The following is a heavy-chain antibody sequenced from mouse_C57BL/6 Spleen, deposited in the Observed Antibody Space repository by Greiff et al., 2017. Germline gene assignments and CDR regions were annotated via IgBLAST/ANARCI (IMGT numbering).Heavy chain of an antibody. CDR3: ARGGDTTGYAMDY. CDR1: GFTFSDYG. V-gene: IGHV5-17*01. D-gene: IGHD2-12*01. Sequence: DVKLVESGGGLVKPGGSLKLSCAASGFTFSDYGMHWVRQAPEKGLEWVAYISSGSSTIYYADTVKGRFNISRDNAKNTLFLQMTSLRSEDTAMYYCARGGDTTGYAMDYWGQGTSVTVSS. CDR2: ISSGSSTI. J-gene: IGHJ4*01.